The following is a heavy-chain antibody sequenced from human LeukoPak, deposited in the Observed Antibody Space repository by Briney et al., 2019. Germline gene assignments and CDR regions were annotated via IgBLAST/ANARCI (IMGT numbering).Heavy chain of an antibody. CDR2: INHSGST. J-gene: IGHJ4*02. CDR1: GGSFSGYY. V-gene: IGHV4-34*01. D-gene: IGHD5-24*01. CDR3: TTGPFDLIRDLYYFDY. Sequence: SETLSLTCAVYGGSFSGYYWSLIRQPPGKGLEWIREINHSGSTNYNPSLKSRVTISVDTSKNQFSLKLSSVTAADTAVYYCTTGPFDLIRDLYYFDYLGQGPLVTVSS.